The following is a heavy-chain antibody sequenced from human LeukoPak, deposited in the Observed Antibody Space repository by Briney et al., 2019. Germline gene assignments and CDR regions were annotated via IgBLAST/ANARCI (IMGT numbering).Heavy chain of an antibody. J-gene: IGHJ4*02. V-gene: IGHV4-59*01. CDR1: GGSISSYY. Sequence: SETLSLTCTVSGGSISSYYWSWIRQPPGKGLEWIGYIYYSGSTNYNPSHKSRVTISVDTSKNQFSLKLSSVTAADTAVYYCAREGYSYGYFDYWGQGTLVTVSS. CDR2: IYYSGST. CDR3: AREGYSYGYFDY. D-gene: IGHD5-18*01.